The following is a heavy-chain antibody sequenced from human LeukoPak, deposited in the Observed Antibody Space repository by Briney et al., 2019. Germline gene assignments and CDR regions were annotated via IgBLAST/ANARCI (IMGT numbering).Heavy chain of an antibody. CDR2: TVVGRGET. CDR3: AAERYDGPCCWFDP. CDR1: GFTFRSSA. D-gene: IGHD1-14*01. Sequence: SVKVSCKTSGFTFRSSAIQWVRQARGQRLEWIGWTVVGRGETKYAQDLQGRVTITTDMSTSTAYLELSGLRSEDTAVYYCAAERYDGPCCWFDPWGQGTLVTVSS. J-gene: IGHJ5*02. V-gene: IGHV1-58*02.